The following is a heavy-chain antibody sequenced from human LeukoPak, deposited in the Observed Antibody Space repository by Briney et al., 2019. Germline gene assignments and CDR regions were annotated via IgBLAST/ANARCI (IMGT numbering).Heavy chain of an antibody. CDR1: GYTLTELS. CDR2: FDPEDGET. CDR3: ARERRVVAATFIPTNWFDP. V-gene: IGHV1-24*01. Sequence: GASVRVSCTVSGYTLTELSMHWVRQAPGKGLEWMGGFDPEDGETIYAQKFQGRVTMTEDTSTDTAYMELSSLRSEDTAVYYCARERRVVAATFIPTNWFDPWGQGTLVTVSS. J-gene: IGHJ5*02. D-gene: IGHD2-15*01.